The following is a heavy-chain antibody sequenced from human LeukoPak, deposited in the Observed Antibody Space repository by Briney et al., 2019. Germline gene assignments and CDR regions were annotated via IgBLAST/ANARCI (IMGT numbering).Heavy chain of an antibody. J-gene: IGHJ4*02. D-gene: IGHD3-10*01. CDR2: IDPSDSYT. CDR3: ARHLTVRGVPDY. V-gene: IGHV5-10-1*01. Sequence: GESLQISCKGSGSSFTSYWISWVRQMPGKGLEWMGRIDPSDSYTNYSPSFQGHVTISADKPISTAYLQWSSLKASDTAMYYCARHLTVRGVPDYWGQGTLVTVSS. CDR1: GSSFTSYW.